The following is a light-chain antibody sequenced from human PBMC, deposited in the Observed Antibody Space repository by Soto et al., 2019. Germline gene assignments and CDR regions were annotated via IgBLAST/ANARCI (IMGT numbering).Light chain of an antibody. CDR1: SSDVGGYTY. V-gene: IGLV2-14*01. CDR2: EVS. CDR3: SSYTSSTTPWV. J-gene: IGLJ3*02. Sequence: QSGLTQPASVSGSPGQSITISCTGTSSDVGGYTYVSWYQQHPAKAPKLMIYEVSNRPSGVSNRFSGSKSGNTASLTISGLQAEDEAYYYCSSYTSSTTPWVFGGGTKLTVL.